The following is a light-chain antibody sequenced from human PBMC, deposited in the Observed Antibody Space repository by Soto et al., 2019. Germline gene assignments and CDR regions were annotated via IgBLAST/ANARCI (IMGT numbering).Light chain of an antibody. J-gene: IGLJ2*01. CDR3: SSYTSTNILV. Sequence: QSALTQPASVSASPGQSITISCTGTSSDVGGYYYVSWYQQHPGEASKLIIYEVNHRPSGVSNRFSASKSGNTASLTISGPQAEDEANYYCSSYTSTNILVFGGGTKLTVL. V-gene: IGLV2-14*01. CDR2: EVN. CDR1: SSDVGGYYY.